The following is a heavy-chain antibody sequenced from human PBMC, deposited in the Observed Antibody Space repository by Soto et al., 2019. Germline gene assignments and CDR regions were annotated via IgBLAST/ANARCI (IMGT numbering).Heavy chain of an antibody. D-gene: IGHD3-10*01. CDR3: ARVAIGLYYFEY. V-gene: IGHV3-74*01. CDR1: GFTFSSYW. Sequence: EVQLVESGGGLVQPGGSLRLSCAASGFTFSSYWMHWVRQAPGKGLVWVSRINPDGSTTSYADSVKGRFTISRDSAKETLYLQMNSLRAEDTAVYYCARVAIGLYYFEYWGQGTLVTVSS. J-gene: IGHJ4*02. CDR2: INPDGSTT.